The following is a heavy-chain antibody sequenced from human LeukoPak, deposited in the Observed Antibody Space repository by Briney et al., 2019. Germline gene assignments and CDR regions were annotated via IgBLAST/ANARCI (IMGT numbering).Heavy chain of an antibody. CDR2: IYYSGST. V-gene: IGHV4-59*01. CDR1: GGSISSYY. CDR3: ARVASSSWYSLFDY. Sequence: PSETLSLTCTVSGGSISSYYWSWIRQPPGKGLEWIGYIYYSGSTNYNPSLKSRVTISVDTSKNQFSLKLSSVTAADTAVYYSARVASSSWYSLFDYWGQGTLVTVSS. J-gene: IGHJ4*02. D-gene: IGHD6-13*01.